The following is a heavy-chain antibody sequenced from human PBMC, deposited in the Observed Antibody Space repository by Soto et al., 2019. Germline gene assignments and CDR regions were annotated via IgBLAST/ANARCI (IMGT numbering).Heavy chain of an antibody. J-gene: IGHJ3*02. CDR1: GFTFSSYA. CDR2: ISGSGGST. D-gene: IGHD3-3*01. Sequence: GGSLRLSCAASGFTFSSYAMSWVRQAPGKGLEWVSAISGSGGSTYYADSVKGRFTISRDNSKNTLYLQMNSLRAEDTAVYYCAKRYYDFWSGISTDAFDIWGQGTMVTVSS. V-gene: IGHV3-23*01. CDR3: AKRYYDFWSGISTDAFDI.